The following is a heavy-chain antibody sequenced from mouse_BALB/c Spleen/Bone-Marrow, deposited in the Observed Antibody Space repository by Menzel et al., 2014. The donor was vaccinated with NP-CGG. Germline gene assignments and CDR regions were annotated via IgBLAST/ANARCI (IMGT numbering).Heavy chain of an antibody. D-gene: IGHD2-1*01. CDR3: TREGYGNSCYFDY. V-gene: IGHV1-15*01. CDR1: GYTFTDYE. Sequence: VQLQESGAELVRPGASVTLSCKASGYTFTDYEMHWVKQTPVHGLEWIGAIDPETGGTAYNQKFKGKATLTADKSSSTAYMELRSLTSEDSAVYYCTREGYGNSCYFDYWGQGTTLTVSS. J-gene: IGHJ2*01. CDR2: IDPETGGT.